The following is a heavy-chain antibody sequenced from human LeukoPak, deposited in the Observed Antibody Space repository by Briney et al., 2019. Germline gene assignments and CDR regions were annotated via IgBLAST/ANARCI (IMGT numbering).Heavy chain of an antibody. CDR1: GGTFSSYA. Sequence: SVKVSCKASGGTFSSYAISWVRQAPGQGLEWMGGIIPIFGTANYAQKFQGGVTITADESTSTAYMELSSLRSEDTAVYYCARDSPYSDYGGYWGQGTLVTVSS. J-gene: IGHJ4*02. CDR2: IIPIFGTA. V-gene: IGHV1-69*13. CDR3: ARDSPYSDYGGY. D-gene: IGHD4-11*01.